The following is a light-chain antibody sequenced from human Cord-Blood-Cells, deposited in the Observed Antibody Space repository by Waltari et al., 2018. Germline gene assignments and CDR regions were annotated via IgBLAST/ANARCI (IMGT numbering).Light chain of an antibody. V-gene: IGLV2-14*01. J-gene: IGLJ2*01. CDR3: SSYTSSSTLV. CDR2: DVS. CDR1: SSDVGGYNY. Sequence: QSALTQPASVSGSPGQPITISCTGTSSDVGGYNYVSWYQQHPGKAPNLMIYDVSNRPSGVSNRFSGSKSGNTASLTISGLQAEDEADYYCSSYTSSSTLVFGGGTKLTVL.